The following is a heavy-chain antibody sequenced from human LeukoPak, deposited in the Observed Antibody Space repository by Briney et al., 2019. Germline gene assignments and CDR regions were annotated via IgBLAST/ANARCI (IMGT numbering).Heavy chain of an antibody. CDR1: GYSISSGYY. D-gene: IGHD6-13*01. Sequence: PSETLSLTCTVSGYSISSGYYWGWIRQPPGKGLEWIGSIYHSGSTYYNPSLKSRVTISVDTSKNQFSLKLSSVTAADTAVYYCARTPYSSSTHYFDYWGQGTLVTVSS. J-gene: IGHJ4*02. CDR3: ARTPYSSSTHYFDY. V-gene: IGHV4-38-2*02. CDR2: IYHSGST.